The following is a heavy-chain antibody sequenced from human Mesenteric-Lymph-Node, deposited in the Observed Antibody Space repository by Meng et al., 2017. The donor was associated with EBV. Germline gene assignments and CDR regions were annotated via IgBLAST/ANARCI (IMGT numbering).Heavy chain of an antibody. V-gene: IGHV4-30-2*01. D-gene: IGHD3-9*01. CDR2: IYHTGTT. Sequence: LTLQESGSRLVKPSQTLSLTCAVFGGSLSSGGYSWNWIRQTPGRGLEWIGYIYHTGTTYYNPSLKSRVTMSVDRSTNQFSLWLKSVTAADTAIYYCARAGAYYDVLTGFNYWGQGTLVTVSS. J-gene: IGHJ4*02. CDR1: GGSLSSGGYS. CDR3: ARAGAYYDVLTGFNY.